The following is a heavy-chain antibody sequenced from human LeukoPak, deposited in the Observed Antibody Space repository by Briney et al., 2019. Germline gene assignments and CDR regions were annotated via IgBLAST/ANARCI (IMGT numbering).Heavy chain of an antibody. D-gene: IGHD5-24*01. CDR2: IYTSGST. CDR1: GGSISSCY. Sequence: PSETLSLTCTVSGGSISSCYWSWIRQPPGKGLVWIGYIYTSGSTNYNPSLKSRVTISVDTSKNQFSLKPSSVPAADTTVYYCARPRRDGHNGRNNYYYYYYMDVWGKGTTVTVSS. J-gene: IGHJ6*03. CDR3: ARPRRDGHNGRNNYYYYYYMDV. V-gene: IGHV4-4*09.